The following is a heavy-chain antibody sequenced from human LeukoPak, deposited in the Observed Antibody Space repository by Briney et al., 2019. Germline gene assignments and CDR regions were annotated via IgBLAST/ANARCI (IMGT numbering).Heavy chain of an antibody. Sequence: SETLSLTCAVYGGSFSGYYWSWIRQPPGKGLKWIGEINQSGSTNYNPSLKSRVTISVDTSNNQFSLKLSSVTAADTAVYYCARWLQPRYYFDYWGQGTLVTVSS. V-gene: IGHV4-34*01. CDR3: ARWLQPRYYFDY. J-gene: IGHJ4*02. CDR1: GGSFSGYY. D-gene: IGHD5-24*01. CDR2: INQSGST.